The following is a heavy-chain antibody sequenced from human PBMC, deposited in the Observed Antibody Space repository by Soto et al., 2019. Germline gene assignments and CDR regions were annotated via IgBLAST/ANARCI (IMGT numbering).Heavy chain of an antibody. J-gene: IGHJ4*02. CDR2: INHSGST. Sequence: SGTLSPTCSVFCGAFRGLYWRWIPQPPGKGLEWIGDINHSGSTNYNPSLKSRVTISVDTSKNQFSLKLSSVTAADTAVYYCARGVVGIQPRLGDYWGQGTLVTVSS. V-gene: IGHV4-34*01. D-gene: IGHD5-18*01. CDR3: ARGVVGIQPRLGDY. CDR1: CGAFRGLY.